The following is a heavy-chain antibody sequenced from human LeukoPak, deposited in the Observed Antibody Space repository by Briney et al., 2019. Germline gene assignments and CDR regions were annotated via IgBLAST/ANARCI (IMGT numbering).Heavy chain of an antibody. CDR3: ARGSMTKAVPPNY. D-gene: IGHD6-19*01. CDR1: RYTFTGYY. Sequence: GASVKVSCKPSRYTFTGYYMHWVRQAPGQGLEWMGWINPNSGGTNYAQKFQGRVTMTRDTSISTAYMELSRLRSDDTAVYYCARGSMTKAVPPNYWGQGTLVTVSS. CDR2: INPNSGGT. V-gene: IGHV1-2*02. J-gene: IGHJ4*02.